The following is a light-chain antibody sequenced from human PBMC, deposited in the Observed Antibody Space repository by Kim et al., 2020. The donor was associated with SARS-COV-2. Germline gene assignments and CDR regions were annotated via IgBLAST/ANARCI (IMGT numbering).Light chain of an antibody. CDR1: SSNIGACYD. CDR2: GNS. CDR3: QAYDSSLSDWV. V-gene: IGLV1-40*01. Sequence: RDTISCTGSSSNIGACYDVHWSQQLPGTAPKLLIYGNSNRPSGVPDRFSGSKSGTSASLAITGLQAEDEADYYCQAYDSSLSDWVFGGGTQLTVL. J-gene: IGLJ3*02.